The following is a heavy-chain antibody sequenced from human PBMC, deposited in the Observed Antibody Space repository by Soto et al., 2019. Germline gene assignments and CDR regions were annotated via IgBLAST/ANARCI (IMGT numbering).Heavy chain of an antibody. J-gene: IGHJ2*01. CDR1: GGTFRSYG. Sequence: QVQLVQSGAEVKQPGSSVKVSCKASGGTFRSYGINWVRQAPGQGLEWLGGIIPIFGTTEYAQKFQGRVTITADEATSTAYMELSNLRSDDTAVVYCAREGRGLGYCSGGRFNWFFDVWGRGTLVIVSS. CDR2: IIPIFGTT. CDR3: AREGRGLGYCSGGRFNWFFDV. V-gene: IGHV1-69*01. D-gene: IGHD2-15*01.